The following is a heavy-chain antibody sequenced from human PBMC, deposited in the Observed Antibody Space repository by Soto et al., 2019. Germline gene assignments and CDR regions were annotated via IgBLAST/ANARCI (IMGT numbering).Heavy chain of an antibody. J-gene: IGHJ4*02. D-gene: IGHD3-22*01. CDR1: GFTFSSYA. V-gene: IGHV3-23*01. CDR2: ISGSGGST. CDR3: AKRGLGTKATYYYDSSGYYSKGAIGY. Sequence: PGGSLRLSCAASGFTFSSYAMSWVRQAPGKGLEWVSAISGSGGSTYYADSVKGRFTISRDNSKNTLYLQMNSLRAEDTAVYYCAKRGLGTKATYYYDSSGYYSKGAIGYWGQGTLVTVSS.